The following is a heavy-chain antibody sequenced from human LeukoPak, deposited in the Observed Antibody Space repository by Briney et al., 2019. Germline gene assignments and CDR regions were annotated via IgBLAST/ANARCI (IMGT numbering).Heavy chain of an antibody. J-gene: IGHJ5*02. CDR2: IYYSGRT. CDR1: GGSISRYY. D-gene: IGHD6-19*01. CDR3: ASKQWPENWFDP. V-gene: IGHV4-59*01. Sequence: SETLSLTCTVSGGSISRYYWSWIRQPPGKGLEWIGYIYYSGRTNYNPSLKSRVTISVDTSKNQFSLKLSSVTAADTAVYYCASKQWPENWFDPWGQGTLVTVSS.